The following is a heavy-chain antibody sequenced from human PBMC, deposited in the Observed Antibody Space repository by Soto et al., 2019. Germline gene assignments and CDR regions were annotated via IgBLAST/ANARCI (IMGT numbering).Heavy chain of an antibody. D-gene: IGHD4-4*01. V-gene: IGHV3-7*01. Sequence: EVQLVQSGGGLVQPGGSLRLSCVGSGFTFTDFYMNWVRQAPGKGLEWVANIRPDGTETNYVESVRGRFNTSRENAKNFLFQQMNSMRADDIALYYCAGWGGHDYNYWGQGILVTVSS. CDR2: IRPDGTET. CDR3: AGWGGHDYNY. CDR1: GFTFTDFY. J-gene: IGHJ4*02.